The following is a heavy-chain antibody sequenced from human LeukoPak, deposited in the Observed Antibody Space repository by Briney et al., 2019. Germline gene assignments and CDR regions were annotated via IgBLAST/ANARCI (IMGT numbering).Heavy chain of an antibody. J-gene: IGHJ5*02. Sequence: SVKVSCKASGYTFTSYGISWVRQAPGQGLEWMGGIIPVFGTANYAQKFQGRVTITTDESTSTAYMELSSLRSEDTAVYYCARDRMVRGASGWFDPWGQGTLVTVSS. D-gene: IGHD3-10*01. CDR3: ARDRMVRGASGWFDP. CDR1: GYTFTSYG. CDR2: IIPVFGTA. V-gene: IGHV1-69*05.